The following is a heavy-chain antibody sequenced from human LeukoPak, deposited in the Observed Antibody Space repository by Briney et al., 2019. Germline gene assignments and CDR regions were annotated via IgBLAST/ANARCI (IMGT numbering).Heavy chain of an antibody. CDR2: IYTSGRT. D-gene: IGHD3-10*01. CDR3: ARARGEAYYYYYYMDV. J-gene: IGHJ6*03. Sequence: SETLSLTCTVSVGSISSGRYYWSWIRQPAGRGLEWIGRIYTSGRTNYNPSLKSRVTISVDKSKNQFSLNLSSVTTADTAVYYFARARGEAYYYYYYMDVWGKGATVTMSS. V-gene: IGHV4-61*02. CDR1: VGSISSGRYY.